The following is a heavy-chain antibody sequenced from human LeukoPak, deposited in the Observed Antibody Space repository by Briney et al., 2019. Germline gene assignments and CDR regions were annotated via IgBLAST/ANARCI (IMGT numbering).Heavy chain of an antibody. V-gene: IGHV4-30-4*08. J-gene: IGHJ4*02. CDR3: ARSTAAFVVVPAAISY. CDR2: IYYSGST. CDR1: GGSNNSGDYY. Sequence: SQTLSLTCTVSGGSNNSGDYYWSWIRQPPGKGLEWIGYIYYSGSTYYNPSLKSRVTISVDTSKNQFSLKLSSVTAADTAVYYCARSTAAFVVVPAAISYWGQGTLVTVSS. D-gene: IGHD2-2*01.